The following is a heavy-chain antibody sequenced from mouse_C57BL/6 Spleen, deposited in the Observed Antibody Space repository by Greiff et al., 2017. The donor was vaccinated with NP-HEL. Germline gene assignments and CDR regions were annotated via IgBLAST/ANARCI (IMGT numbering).Heavy chain of an antibody. CDR1: GFSLTSYA. J-gene: IGHJ2*01. CDR3: ARNYYGSSYDLYFDD. CDR2: IWTGGGT. Sequence: VQRVESGPGLVAPSQSLSITCTVSGFSLTSYAISWVRQPPGKGLEWLGVIWTGGGTNYNSALKSRLSISKDNSKSQVFLKMNSLQTDDTARYYCARNYYGSSYDLYFDDWGQGTTLTVSS. V-gene: IGHV2-9-1*01. D-gene: IGHD1-1*01.